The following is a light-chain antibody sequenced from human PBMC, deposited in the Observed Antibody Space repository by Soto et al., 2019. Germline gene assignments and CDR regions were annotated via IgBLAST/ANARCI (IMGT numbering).Light chain of an antibody. V-gene: IGLV2-14*01. Sequence: QSALTQPASVSGSPGQSITISCTGTSSDVGDYNYVSWYQQHPGKAPKLMIYDISNRPSGVSNRFSGSKSGNTASLTISGLQAEDEADYYCSSYTTRSTSVVFGGGTKLTVL. CDR2: DIS. J-gene: IGLJ2*01. CDR1: SSDVGDYNY. CDR3: SSYTTRSTSVV.